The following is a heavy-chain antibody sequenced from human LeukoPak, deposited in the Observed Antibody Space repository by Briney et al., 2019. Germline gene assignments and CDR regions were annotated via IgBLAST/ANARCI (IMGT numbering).Heavy chain of an antibody. V-gene: IGHV3-23*01. Sequence: GGSLRLSCAASGFTFSSYTMSWVRQAPGKGLEWVSAISGNGGSTYYSDSVKGRFTISRDKSKNTLYLQMNSLRAEDTAVYYCARARRDGYPYYFDYWGQGTLVTVSS. CDR2: ISGNGGST. D-gene: IGHD5-24*01. J-gene: IGHJ4*02. CDR1: GFTFSSYT. CDR3: ARARRDGYPYYFDY.